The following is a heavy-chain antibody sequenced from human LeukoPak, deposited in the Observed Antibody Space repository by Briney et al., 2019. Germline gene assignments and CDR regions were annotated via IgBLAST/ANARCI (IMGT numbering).Heavy chain of an antibody. J-gene: IGHJ6*03. V-gene: IGHV4-59*01. CDR2: IYYSGNT. Sequence: SETLSLTCSVSGDSISYFYWSWIRQAAGKGLEWIGYIYYSGNTNYNPSLKSRVTILVDTSKNQVSLKLSSVTAADTAVYFCARDWGVGGRPGYMDVWGKGTTVTVSS. D-gene: IGHD6-6*01. CDR3: ARDWGVGGRPGYMDV. CDR1: GDSISYFY.